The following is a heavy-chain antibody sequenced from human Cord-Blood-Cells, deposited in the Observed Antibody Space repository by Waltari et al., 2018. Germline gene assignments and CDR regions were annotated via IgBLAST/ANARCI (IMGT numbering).Heavy chain of an antibody. CDR2: ISYDGSNK. CDR1: GFTFSSYA. Sequence: QVQLVESGGGVVQPGGSLRLSCAASGFTFSSYAMHWVRQAPGKGLEWVAVISYDGSNKYYADSVKGRFTISRDNSKNPLYLQMNSLRAEDTAVYYCARGPITGVDYWGQGTLVTVSS. D-gene: IGHD1-20*01. CDR3: ARGPITGVDY. J-gene: IGHJ4*02. V-gene: IGHV3-30-3*01.